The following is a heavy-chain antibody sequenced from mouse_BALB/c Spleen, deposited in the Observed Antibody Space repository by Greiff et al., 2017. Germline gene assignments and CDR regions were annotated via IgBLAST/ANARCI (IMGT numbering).Heavy chain of an antibody. Sequence: QVQLQQSGAELMKPGASVKISCKATGYTFSSYWIEWVKQRPGHGLEWIGEILPGSGSTNYNEKFKGKATFTADTSSNTAYMQLSSLTSEDSAVYYCYRYDVKEGYFDYWGQGTTLTVSS. CDR3: YRYDVKEGYFDY. CDR2: ILPGSGST. V-gene: IGHV1-9*01. CDR1: GYTFSSYW. D-gene: IGHD2-14*01. J-gene: IGHJ2*01.